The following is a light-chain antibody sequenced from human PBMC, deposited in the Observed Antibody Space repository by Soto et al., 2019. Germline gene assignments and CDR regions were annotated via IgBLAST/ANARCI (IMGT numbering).Light chain of an antibody. V-gene: IGKV3-20*01. CDR1: QTVNGNY. Sequence: EIVLTQSPGTLSLSPGERATLSCRASQTVNGNYLAWFQQKPGQAPRLVIYGASSRATGIPDRFSGSGSGTAVTLTISRLEPGDFAIYYCQQYVTSPWTLGQGTTVEI. CDR2: GAS. CDR3: QQYVTSPWT. J-gene: IGKJ1*01.